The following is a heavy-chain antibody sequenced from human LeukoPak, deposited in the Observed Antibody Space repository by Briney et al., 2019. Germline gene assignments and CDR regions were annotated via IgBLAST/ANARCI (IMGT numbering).Heavy chain of an antibody. CDR3: ARFPTNMVRYYYYGMDV. V-gene: IGHV1-69*13. D-gene: IGHD3-10*01. J-gene: IGHJ6*02. CDR1: GGTFSSYA. CDR2: IIPIFGTA. Sequence: ASVKVSCEASGGTFSSYAISWVRQAPGQGLEWMGGIIPIFGTANYAQKFQGRVTITADESTSTAYMELSSLRSEDTAVYYCARFPTNMVRYYYYGMDVWGQGTTVTVSS.